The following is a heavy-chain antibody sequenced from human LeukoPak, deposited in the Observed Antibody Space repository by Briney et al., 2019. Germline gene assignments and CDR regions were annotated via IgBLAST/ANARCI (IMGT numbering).Heavy chain of an antibody. Sequence: PGGSLRLSCAASGFTFSDYYMSWIRQAPGKGLEWVSYISSSGSTIYYADSVKGRFTISRDNAKNSLYPQMNSLRAEDTAVYYCAKHYYYDTSGYTHYWGQGTLVTVSS. CDR2: ISSSGSTI. CDR1: GFTFSDYY. D-gene: IGHD3-22*01. V-gene: IGHV3-11*01. J-gene: IGHJ4*02. CDR3: AKHYYYDTSGYTHY.